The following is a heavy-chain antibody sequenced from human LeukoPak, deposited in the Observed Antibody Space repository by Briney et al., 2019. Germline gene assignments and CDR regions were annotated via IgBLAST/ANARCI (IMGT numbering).Heavy chain of an antibody. CDR2: VAPDEKTI. Sequence: GGSLRLSCVASGFTFTGHSMHWVRQAPGKGLEWVAVVAPDEKTIFYADSLKGRFTISRDNSKNTVYLQMNSLRDEDTAVYYCARERQGGATPFDYWGQGSLVSVSS. J-gene: IGHJ4*02. V-gene: IGHV3-30*04. D-gene: IGHD1-26*01. CDR1: GFTFTGHS. CDR3: ARERQGGATPFDY.